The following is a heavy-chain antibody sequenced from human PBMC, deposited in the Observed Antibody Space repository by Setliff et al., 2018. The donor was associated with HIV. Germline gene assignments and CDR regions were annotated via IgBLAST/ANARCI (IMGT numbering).Heavy chain of an antibody. D-gene: IGHD4-4*01. CDR1: GFTFSDYG. J-gene: IGHJ3*02. CDR3: VRDLTTIVTRKVFDI. Sequence: GGSLRLSCAASGFTFSDYGLHWVRQAPGKGLEWVAVISYDGSYKYYADSVKGRFTISRDNSKNTLYVQMNSLRADDTAVYYCVRDLTTIVTRKVFDIWGQGTMVTVSS. CDR2: ISYDGSYK. V-gene: IGHV3-30*19.